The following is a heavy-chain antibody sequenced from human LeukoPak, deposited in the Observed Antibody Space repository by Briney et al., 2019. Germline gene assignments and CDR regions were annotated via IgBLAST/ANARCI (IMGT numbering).Heavy chain of an antibody. CDR3: ATASTQDGYNYEYYYYYMDV. J-gene: IGHJ6*03. CDR1: GYTLTELS. V-gene: IGHV1-24*01. D-gene: IGHD5-24*01. CDR2: FDPEDGET. Sequence: ASVKVSCKVSGYTLTELSMHWVRQAPGKGLEWMGGFDPEDGETIYAQKFQGRVTMTEDTSTDTAYMELSSLRSEDTAVYYCATASTQDGYNYEYYYYYMDVWGKGTTVTVSS.